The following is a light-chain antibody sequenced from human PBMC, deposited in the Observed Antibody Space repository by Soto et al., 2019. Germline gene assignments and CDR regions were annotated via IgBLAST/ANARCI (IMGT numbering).Light chain of an antibody. J-gene: IGKJ3*01. CDR2: KAS. CDR1: QTISSW. Sequence: DIQMTQSPSTLSGSVGDRVTITCRASQTISSWLAWYQQKPGKAPKLLIYKASTLKSGVPSRFSGSGSGTDFTLTISSLQPEDFATYYCQQANSFRFTFGPGTKVDIK. CDR3: QQANSFRFT. V-gene: IGKV1-5*03.